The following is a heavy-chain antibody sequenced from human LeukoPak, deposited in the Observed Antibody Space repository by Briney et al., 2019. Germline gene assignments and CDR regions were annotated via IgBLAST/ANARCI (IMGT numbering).Heavy chain of an antibody. CDR1: GGSISSNNYY. CDR3: ATWRTAKTGFDY. D-gene: IGHD1-1*01. V-gene: IGHV4-39*01. J-gene: IGHJ4*02. CDR2: IYYSGSP. Sequence: SETLSLTCTVSGGSISSNNYYWGWIRQPPGMGLEWIGSIYYSGSPYYNPSLKSRVTISVDTSKNQFSLRLRSVTAADTAVYYCATWRTAKTGFDYWGQGTLVTVSS.